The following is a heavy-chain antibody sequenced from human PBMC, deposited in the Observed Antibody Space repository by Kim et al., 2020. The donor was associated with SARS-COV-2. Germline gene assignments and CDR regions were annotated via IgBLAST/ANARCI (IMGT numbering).Heavy chain of an antibody. Sequence: SETLSLTCTVSGGSISSDGFYWSWIRQHPGKGLEWIGYIYYTGSTYYNPSLKSRVTISIDISKNQFSLKLSSVTAADTAVYYCARPDYSNYSYGMDVWGQGTTVTVSS. J-gene: IGHJ6*02. CDR2: IYYTGST. V-gene: IGHV4-31*03. CDR3: ARPDYSNYSYGMDV. CDR1: GGSISSDGFY. D-gene: IGHD3-9*01.